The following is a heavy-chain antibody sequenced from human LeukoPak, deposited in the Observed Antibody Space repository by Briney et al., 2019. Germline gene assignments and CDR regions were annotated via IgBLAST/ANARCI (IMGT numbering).Heavy chain of an antibody. CDR3: ARAEDSSSSFDY. Sequence: GRSLRLSCAASGFTFNIYAMHWVRQAPEKGLEWVSGISWNSDSIGYADSVKGRFTISRDNAKNSLYLQMNSLRAEDTAVYYCARAEDSSSSFDYWGQGTLVTVSS. CDR1: GFTFNIYA. V-gene: IGHV3-9*01. J-gene: IGHJ4*02. D-gene: IGHD6-6*01. CDR2: ISWNSDSI.